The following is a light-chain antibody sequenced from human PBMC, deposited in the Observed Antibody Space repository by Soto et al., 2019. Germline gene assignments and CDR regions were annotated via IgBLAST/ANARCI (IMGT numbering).Light chain of an antibody. J-gene: IGLJ1*01. CDR3: SSYTSSSTHYV. CDR2: DVS. V-gene: IGLV2-14*01. Sequence: QSALTQPASVSGSPGQSITISCTGTSSDVGGYNYVSWYQQHPGKAPKLIIYDVSNRPSGVSNRFSGSKSGNTASLTISGLQREDEADYYCSSYTSSSTHYVFGTGTKLTVL. CDR1: SSDVGGYNY.